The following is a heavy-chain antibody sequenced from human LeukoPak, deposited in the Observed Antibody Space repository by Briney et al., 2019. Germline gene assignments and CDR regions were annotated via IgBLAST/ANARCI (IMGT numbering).Heavy chain of an antibody. D-gene: IGHD3-22*01. CDR3: ARGAANYYDSSGYYSTFDY. Sequence: SETLSLTCAVYGGSFSGYYWGWIRQPPGKGLEWIGEINHSGSTNYNPSLKSRVTISVDTSKNQFSLKLSSVTAADTAVYYCARGAANYYDSSGYYSTFDYWGQGTLVTVSS. CDR1: GGSFSGYY. V-gene: IGHV4-34*01. J-gene: IGHJ4*02. CDR2: INHSGST.